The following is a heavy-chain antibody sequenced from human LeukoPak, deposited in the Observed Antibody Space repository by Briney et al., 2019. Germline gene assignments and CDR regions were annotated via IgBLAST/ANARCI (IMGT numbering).Heavy chain of an antibody. V-gene: IGHV1-69*05. D-gene: IGHD3-10*01. J-gene: IGHJ4*02. Sequence: GSSVKVSCKASGGTFSSYAISWVRQAPGQGLEWMGGIIPIFGTANYAQKFQGRVTMTRNTSISTAYMELSSLRSEDTAVYYCARASNLYYGSGSYYSDWGQGTLVTVSS. CDR2: IIPIFGTA. CDR3: ARASNLYYGSGSYYSD. CDR1: GGTFSSYA.